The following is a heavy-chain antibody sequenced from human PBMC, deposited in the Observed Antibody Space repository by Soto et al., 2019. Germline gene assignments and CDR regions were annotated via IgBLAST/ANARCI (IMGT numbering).Heavy chain of an antibody. J-gene: IGHJ4*02. V-gene: IGHV3-9*01. CDR1: GFTFGDYA. D-gene: IGHD3-10*01. CDR3: AKDADSRGLIPYYLDY. Sequence: EVQLVESGGGLVQPGRSLRLSCADSGFTFGDYAMHWVRQAPGKGLEWVSSISWNSDNIDYADSVKGRFTISRDNAKNSLFLQMNSLRAEDTALYYCAKDADSRGLIPYYLDYWGQGTPVTVSS. CDR2: ISWNSDNI.